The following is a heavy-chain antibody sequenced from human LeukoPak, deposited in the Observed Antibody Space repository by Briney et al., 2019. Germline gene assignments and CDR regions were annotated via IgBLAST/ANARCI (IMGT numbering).Heavy chain of an antibody. CDR3: ARQNYYYDSSGYYLSGGSAFDI. D-gene: IGHD3-22*01. V-gene: IGHV1-69*06. J-gene: IGHJ3*02. Sequence: SVKVSCKPSGGTFSSYAISRVRQAPGQGLEWMGEIISIFDTTTYAQKFQGRVTITADTSTTTAYMELSSLRSEDTAVYFCARQNYYYDSSGYYLSGGSAFDIWGQGTMVTVSS. CDR1: GGTFSSYA. CDR2: IISIFDTT.